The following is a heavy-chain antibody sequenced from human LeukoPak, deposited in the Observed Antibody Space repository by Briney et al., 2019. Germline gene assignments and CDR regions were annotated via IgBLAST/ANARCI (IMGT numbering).Heavy chain of an antibody. J-gene: IGHJ5*02. V-gene: IGHV4-34*01. CDR2: INHSGST. CDR3: ARWGYSGSGSYNRWRVWFDP. Sequence: SETLSPTCAVYGGSFSGYFWSWIRQPPGKGLEWIGEINHSGSTNYNPSLKSRVTMSVDTSKNQFSLKLKSVTAADTAVYYCARWGYSGSGSYNRWRVWFDPWGQGIQVTVSS. CDR1: GGSFSGYF. D-gene: IGHD3-10*01.